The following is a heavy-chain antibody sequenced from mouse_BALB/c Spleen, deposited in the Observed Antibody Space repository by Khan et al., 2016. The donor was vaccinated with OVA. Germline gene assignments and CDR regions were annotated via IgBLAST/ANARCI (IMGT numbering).Heavy chain of an antibody. CDR1: GFTFSSFG. CDR2: ISSGSATI. V-gene: IGHV5-17*02. CDR3: ARREAMDY. Sequence: EVELVESGGGLVQPGGSRKLSCAASGFTFSSFGMHWVRQAPEKGLEWVAYISSGSATIYYADTVKGRFTISRDNPKNTLFLQMTSLRSEDTAMYYCARREAMDYWGQGTSGTVSS. J-gene: IGHJ4*01.